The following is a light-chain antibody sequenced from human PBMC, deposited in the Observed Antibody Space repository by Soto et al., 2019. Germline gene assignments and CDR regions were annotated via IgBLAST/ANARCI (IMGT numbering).Light chain of an antibody. CDR2: GAS. CDR3: QQSHSTPLT. CDR1: LRISKY. Sequence: DIKLTQSPSSLSASLGDRVTITCRASLRISKYLNWYQQKPGRAPKLLIYGASTLQSGVPSRFSGSRSGTDFTLTITNLQPEDSATYFCQQSHSTPLTFGGGTKLEI. V-gene: IGKV1-39*01. J-gene: IGKJ4*01.